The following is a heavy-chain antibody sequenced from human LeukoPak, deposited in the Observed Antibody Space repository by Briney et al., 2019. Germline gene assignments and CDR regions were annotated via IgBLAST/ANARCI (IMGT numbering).Heavy chain of an antibody. CDR2: IYYSGST. J-gene: IGHJ4*02. CDR3: ARGYSSGWVDY. CDR1: GYSISSGYY. V-gene: IGHV4-38-2*02. D-gene: IGHD6-19*01. Sequence: PSETLSLTCTVSGYSISSGYYWGWIRQPPGKGLEWIGSIYYSGSTYYNPSLKSRVTISVDTSRNQFSLKLSSVTAADTAVYYCARGYSSGWVDYWGQGTLVTVSS.